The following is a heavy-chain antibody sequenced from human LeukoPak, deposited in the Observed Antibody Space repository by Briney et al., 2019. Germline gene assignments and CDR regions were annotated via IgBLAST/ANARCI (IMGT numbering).Heavy chain of an antibody. D-gene: IGHD6-19*01. V-gene: IGHV4-4*02. CDR1: GGSISSTTW. Sequence: ASETLSLTCTVSGGSISSTTWWTWVRQPPGKGLEWIGEIYHSGSTYYNPSLKSRVTISVDTSKNQFSLKLSSVTAADTAVYYCASGAVVAVADPFDYWGQGTLVTVSS. CDR3: ASGAVVAVADPFDY. CDR2: IYHSGST. J-gene: IGHJ4*02.